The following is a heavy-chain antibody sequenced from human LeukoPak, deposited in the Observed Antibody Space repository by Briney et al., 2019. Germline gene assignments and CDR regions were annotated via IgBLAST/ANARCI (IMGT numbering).Heavy chain of an antibody. CDR1: AYTFTGYY. CDR2: IYPNSGGT. CDR3: ARADYCSGGSCYSGNFDY. Sequence: ASVKVSCKASAYTFTGYYMHWVRQAPGQGLEWMGWIYPNSGGTNYAQKFQGRVTMTRDTSISTAYMELSRLRSDDTAVYYCARADYCSGGSCYSGNFDYWGQGTLVTVSS. D-gene: IGHD2-15*01. J-gene: IGHJ4*02. V-gene: IGHV1-2*02.